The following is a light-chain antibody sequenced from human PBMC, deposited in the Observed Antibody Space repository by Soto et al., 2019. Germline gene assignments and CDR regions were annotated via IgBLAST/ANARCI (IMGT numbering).Light chain of an antibody. V-gene: IGKV3-15*01. CDR3: QQYFNWPPYT. J-gene: IGKJ2*01. Sequence: EILLTQSPFTRSLSPVGIATLSCRVSQTVSGNCLAWYQQKPGQTPRLLIYGASTRATGVPPRFSGSRSGTEFTLTISSLQSEDFAVYYCQQYFNWPPYTFGQGTKVDIK. CDR2: GAS. CDR1: QTVSGN.